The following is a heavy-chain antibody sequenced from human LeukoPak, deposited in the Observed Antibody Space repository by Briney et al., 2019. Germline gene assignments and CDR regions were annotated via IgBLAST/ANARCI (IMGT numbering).Heavy chain of an antibody. CDR1: GGSISSSSYY. CDR2: IYYSGST. J-gene: IGHJ3*02. Sequence: SSETLSLTCTVSGGSISSSSYYWGWIRQPPGKGLEWIGSIYYSGSTYYNPSLKSRVTISVDTSKNQFSLKLSSVTAADTAVYYCARHAPLLGGATDAFDIWGQGTMVTVSS. CDR3: ARHAPLLGGATDAFDI. V-gene: IGHV4-39*01. D-gene: IGHD1-26*01.